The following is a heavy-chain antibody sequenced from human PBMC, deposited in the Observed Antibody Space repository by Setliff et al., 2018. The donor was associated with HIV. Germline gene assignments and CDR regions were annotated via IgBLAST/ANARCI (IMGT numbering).Heavy chain of an antibody. Sequence: SETLSLTCSVSGISINGYYWGWIRQSPRTRLEWIGYVSSIGNTNYNPSLKSRVTISVDTSKNQFSLQLNSVTAADTAVYFCARTRAPYFFDFWGQGAQVTVSS. CDR1: GISINGYY. D-gene: IGHD1-26*01. CDR3: ARTRAPYFFDF. J-gene: IGHJ4*02. V-gene: IGHV4-4*08. CDR2: VSSIGNT.